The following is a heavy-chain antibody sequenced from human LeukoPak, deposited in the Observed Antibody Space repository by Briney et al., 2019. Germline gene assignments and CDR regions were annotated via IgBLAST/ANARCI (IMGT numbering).Heavy chain of an antibody. V-gene: IGHV4-59*01. CDR2: IYYSGST. CDR1: GGSISSYY. CDR3: ARSPGYSSGWYGGKRTGYFDY. J-gene: IGHJ4*02. D-gene: IGHD6-19*01. Sequence: SETLSLTCTVSGGSISSYYWSWIQQPPGKGLEWIGYIYYSGSTNYNPSLKSRVTISVDTSKNQFSLKLSSVTAADTAVYYCARSPGYSSGWYGGKRTGYFDYWGQGTLVTVSS.